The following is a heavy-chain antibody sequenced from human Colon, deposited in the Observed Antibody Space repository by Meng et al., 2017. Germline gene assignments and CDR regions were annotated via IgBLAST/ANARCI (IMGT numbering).Heavy chain of an antibody. D-gene: IGHD1-1*01. CDR2: ITSSSNYI. V-gene: IGHV3-21*01. CDR3: ARVGTARPFDY. Sequence: EVQLVESGGGLCKPGESLRVSCEASGFTFRLYAINWVRQAPGEGLEWVASITSSSNYIHYSDSVKGRFTVSRDNARNSSYLQMDSLRAEDTAVYYCARVGTARPFDYWGQGTLVTVSS. CDR1: GFTFRLYA. J-gene: IGHJ4*02.